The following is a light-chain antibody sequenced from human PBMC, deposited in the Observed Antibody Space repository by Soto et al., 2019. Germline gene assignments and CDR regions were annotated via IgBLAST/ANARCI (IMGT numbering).Light chain of an antibody. Sequence: QLVLTQSPCASASLGASVKLTCALSSGHSSYAIAWHQQQPEKGPRALMKLNSDGSHTRGDGIPDRFSGSSSGAERYLTISSLQSEDEADYYCQTWGTGILVFGGGTKLTVL. CDR3: QTWGTGILV. CDR1: SGHSSYA. V-gene: IGLV4-69*01. CDR2: LNSDGSH. J-gene: IGLJ2*01.